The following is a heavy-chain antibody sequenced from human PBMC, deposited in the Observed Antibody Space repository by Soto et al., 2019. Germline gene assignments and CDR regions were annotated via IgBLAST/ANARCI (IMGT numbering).Heavy chain of an antibody. D-gene: IGHD6-19*01. CDR1: GFSFSDHY. V-gene: IGHV3-11*05. CDR2: ISSSSTYT. CDR3: ARGGIAVAGTVDY. J-gene: IGHJ4*02. Sequence: QVQLVESGGGLVKPGGSLRLSCAASGFSFSDHYMSWIRQAPGKGLEWVSYISSSSTYTNYVDSVKGRFTISRDNAKNSLYLRVNSLRAEDSAVDYCARGGIAVAGTVDYWGQGTLVTVSS.